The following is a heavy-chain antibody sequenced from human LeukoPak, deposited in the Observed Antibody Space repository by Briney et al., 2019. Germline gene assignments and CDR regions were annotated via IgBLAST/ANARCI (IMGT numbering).Heavy chain of an antibody. D-gene: IGHD3-3*01. CDR3: ARGTEITIFGVVISHQNWFDP. Sequence: ASVKVSCKASGYTFTSYGISWVRQALGQGLEWMGWISAYNGNTNYAQKLQGRVTMTTDTSTSTAYMELRSLRSDDTAVYYCARGTEITIFGVVISHQNWFDPWGQGTLVTVSS. CDR2: ISAYNGNT. J-gene: IGHJ5*02. CDR1: GYTFTSYG. V-gene: IGHV1-18*01.